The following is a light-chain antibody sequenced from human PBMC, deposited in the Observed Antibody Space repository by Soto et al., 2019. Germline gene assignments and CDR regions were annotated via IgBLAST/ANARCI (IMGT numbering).Light chain of an antibody. V-gene: IGKV3-15*01. Sequence: DIVMTQSPATLSVAAGERVTFSCRASQGVSRKLAWYQHKPGQAPRLLISGASTGATGIPARFSGSGSGTEVTLTISSLQSEDCAIYYCQQYHTWPITFGGGTRWIS. CDR2: GAS. J-gene: IGKJ4*01. CDR1: QGVSRK. CDR3: QQYHTWPIT.